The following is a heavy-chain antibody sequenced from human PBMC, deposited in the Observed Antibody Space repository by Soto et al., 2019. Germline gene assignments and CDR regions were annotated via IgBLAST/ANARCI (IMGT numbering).Heavy chain of an antibody. Sequence: SETLSLTCAVYGGSFSGYYWSWIRQPPGKGLEWIGEINHSGSTNYNPSLKSRVTISVDTSKNQFSLKLSSVTAADTAVYYCARGFYVWGSYRYTAVYWFDPWGQGTPVTVSS. V-gene: IGHV4-34*01. CDR2: INHSGST. J-gene: IGHJ5*02. CDR3: ARGFYVWGSYRYTAVYWFDP. CDR1: GGSFSGYY. D-gene: IGHD3-16*02.